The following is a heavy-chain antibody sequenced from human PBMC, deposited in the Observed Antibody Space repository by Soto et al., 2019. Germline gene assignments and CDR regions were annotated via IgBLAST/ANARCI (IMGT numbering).Heavy chain of an antibody. J-gene: IGHJ3*01. V-gene: IGHV3-48*02. Sequence: DVQLAESGGGLVQPGGSLRLSCVASGFPYSVYSMDWVRQVPGKGLEWLAYVSPGGDTVHYADSVNGRFFISRDTPRNSVFLQMNSLRHEDTAVYYCVRGSRANCFDLWGPGTVGTVSS. CDR2: VSPGGDTV. CDR3: VRGSRANCFDL. CDR1: GFPYSVYS.